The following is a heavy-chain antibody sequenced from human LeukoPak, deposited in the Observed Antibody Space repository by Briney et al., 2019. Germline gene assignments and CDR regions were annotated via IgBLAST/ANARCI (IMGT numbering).Heavy chain of an antibody. CDR3: AKVAVRVGATGPLSTPPYFDY. V-gene: IGHV3-23*01. D-gene: IGHD1-26*01. Sequence: GASLRLSCAASGFTFSSYAMSWVRQAPGKGLEWVSAISGSGGSTYYADSVKGRFTISRDNSKNTLYLQMNSLRAEDTAVYYCAKVAVRVGATGPLSTPPYFDYWGQGTLATVSS. J-gene: IGHJ4*02. CDR1: GFTFSSYA. CDR2: ISGSGGST.